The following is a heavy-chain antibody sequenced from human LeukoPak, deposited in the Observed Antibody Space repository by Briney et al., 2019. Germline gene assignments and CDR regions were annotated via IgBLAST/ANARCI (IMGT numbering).Heavy chain of an antibody. CDR2: ISSGDRT. CDR3: AKDATASPYFHWFDN. V-gene: IGHV3-23*01. J-gene: IGHJ4*02. D-gene: IGHD3-9*01. CDR1: GFTFSSYA. Sequence: TGGSLRLSCAASGFTFSSYAMKWVRQAPGKGLEWVAGISSGDRTFHAESVKGRFTISRDKSKDTLYLQINSLRAEDTAVYYCAKDATASPYFHWFDNWGQGTQVIVSS.